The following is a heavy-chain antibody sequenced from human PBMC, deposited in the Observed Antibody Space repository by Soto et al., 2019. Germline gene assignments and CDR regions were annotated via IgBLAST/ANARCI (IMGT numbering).Heavy chain of an antibody. CDR3: AGEAFRVVAGTATHP. CDR1: GFTFSSYW. J-gene: IGHJ5*02. Sequence: EVQLVESGGGLVQPGGSLRLSCAASGFTFSSYWMHWVRQAPGKGLVWVSRINSDGSSTSYADSVKGRFTISRDNAKNTLYLQMNSLRAEDTAVHYCAGEAFRVVAGTATHPWGKGTLFTVSS. V-gene: IGHV3-74*01. CDR2: INSDGSST. D-gene: IGHD6-19*01.